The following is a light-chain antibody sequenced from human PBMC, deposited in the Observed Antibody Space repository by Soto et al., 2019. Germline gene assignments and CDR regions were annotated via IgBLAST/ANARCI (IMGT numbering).Light chain of an antibody. V-gene: IGKV1-5*02. CDR2: DAS. CDR1: QSITNY. J-gene: IGKJ1*01. CDR3: LQYNSYSWM. Sequence: DILMTQSPSSLSASVGDRVTIVCRASQSITNYLNWYQQKPGKAPKLLIYDASSLKSGVPSRFSGSGFGTEFTLTISSLQPDDFATYYCLQYNSYSWMFGQGTKVEIK.